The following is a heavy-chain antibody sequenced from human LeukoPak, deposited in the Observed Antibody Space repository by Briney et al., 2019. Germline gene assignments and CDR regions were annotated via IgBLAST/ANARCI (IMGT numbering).Heavy chain of an antibody. CDR1: GGTFSSYA. Sequence: SVKVSCKASGGTFSSYAISWVRQAPGQGLEWMGRIIPILGIANYAQKFQGRVTITADKSTGTAYMELSSLRSEDTAVYYCATLEPGGYYFDWGQGTLVTVSS. J-gene: IGHJ4*02. CDR3: ATLEPGGYYFD. V-gene: IGHV1-69*04. CDR2: IIPILGIA. D-gene: IGHD3-22*01.